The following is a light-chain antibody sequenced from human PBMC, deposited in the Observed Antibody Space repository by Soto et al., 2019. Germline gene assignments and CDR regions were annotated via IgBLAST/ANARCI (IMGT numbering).Light chain of an antibody. Sequence: EVVMARSPATLPASPVERVTLSCRVSQSVSGNLAWYQQKPGQAPRLLIYGAVTRATGIPARFSGRGSGTEFTLTITSLQSEDFAVYFCQQYNGWLWTFGQGTKVDIK. CDR3: QQYNGWLWT. J-gene: IGKJ1*01. CDR1: QSVSGN. CDR2: GAV. V-gene: IGKV3D-15*01.